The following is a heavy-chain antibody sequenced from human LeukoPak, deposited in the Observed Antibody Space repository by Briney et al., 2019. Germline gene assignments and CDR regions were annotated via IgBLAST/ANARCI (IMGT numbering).Heavy chain of an antibody. V-gene: IGHV4-39*01. CDR2: IYYSGST. CDR1: GGSISSSSYY. D-gene: IGHD6-13*01. J-gene: IGHJ5*02. CDR3: QPPEDWFAP. Sequence: SETLSLTCTVSGGSISSSSYYWGWIRQPPGKGLEWIGSIYYSGSTYYNPSLKSRVTISVDTSKNQFSLKLSSVTAADTAVSNPQPPEDWFAPWGQGTLVTASS.